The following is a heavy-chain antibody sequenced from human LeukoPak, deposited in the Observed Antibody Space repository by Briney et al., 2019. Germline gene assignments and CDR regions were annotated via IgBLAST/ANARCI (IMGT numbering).Heavy chain of an antibody. Sequence: PGTSLRLSCAASGSTFSNYAMHWVRQAPGKGLEWVAVISHDGSNHYYADSVRGRFTISRDTSKNTLYMHMNGLRDEDTAVYYCARDNYYGSGSYYYYGMDVWGQGTPVTVCS. CDR1: GSTFSNYA. V-gene: IGHV3-30-3*01. CDR2: ISHDGSNH. CDR3: ARDNYYGSGSYYYYGMDV. J-gene: IGHJ6*02. D-gene: IGHD3-10*01.